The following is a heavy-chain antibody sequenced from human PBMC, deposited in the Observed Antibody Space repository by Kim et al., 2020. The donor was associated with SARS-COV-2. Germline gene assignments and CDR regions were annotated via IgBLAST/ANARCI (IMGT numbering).Heavy chain of an antibody. D-gene: IGHD5-18*01. CDR3: ARVRSYRIDY. CDR2: N. J-gene: IGHJ4*02. Sequence: NEYAVPVKSRITINPDTSKNQFALQLNSVTPEDTAVYYCARVRSYRIDYWGQGTLVTVSS. V-gene: IGHV6-1*01.